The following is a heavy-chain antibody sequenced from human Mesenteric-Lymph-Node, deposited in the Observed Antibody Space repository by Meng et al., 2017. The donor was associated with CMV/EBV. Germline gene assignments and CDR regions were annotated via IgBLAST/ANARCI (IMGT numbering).Heavy chain of an antibody. CDR3: TRDPRMGGGY. V-gene: IGHV3-49*04. CDR2: IRSKAYGGTT. CDR1: GFTFGDYA. J-gene: IGHJ4*02. Sequence: GESLKISCTASGFTFGDYAMSWVRQAPGKGLEWVGFIRSKAYGGTTEYAASVKGRFTISRDDSKSIAYLQMNSLKTEDTAVYYCTRDPRMGGGYWGQGTLVTVSS. D-gene: IGHD3-16*01.